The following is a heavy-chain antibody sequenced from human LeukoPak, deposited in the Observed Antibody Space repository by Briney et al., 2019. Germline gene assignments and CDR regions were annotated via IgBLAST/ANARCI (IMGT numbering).Heavy chain of an antibody. CDR3: ARAFGGRGYNWNYGDY. Sequence: GGSLRLSCAASGFTFSSYAMHWVRQAPGKGLEWVAVISYDGSNKYYADSVKGRFTISRDNSKNTLYLQTNSLRAEDTAVYYCARAFGGRGYNWNYGDYWGQGTLVTVSS. CDR1: GFTFSSYA. CDR2: ISYDGSNK. D-gene: IGHD1-7*01. J-gene: IGHJ4*02. V-gene: IGHV3-30-3*01.